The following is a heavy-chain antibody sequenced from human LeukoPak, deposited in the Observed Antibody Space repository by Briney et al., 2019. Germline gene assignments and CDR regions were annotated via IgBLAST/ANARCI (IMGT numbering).Heavy chain of an antibody. V-gene: IGHV1-2*02. D-gene: IGHD6-6*01. CDR3: ARGGRTASSSSYPCYYYYYMDV. J-gene: IGHJ6*03. Sequence: ASVKVSCRASGYTFTGYYMHWVRQAPGQGLEWMGWINPNSGGTNYAQKFQGRVTMTRDTSISTAYMELSRLRSDDTAVYYCARGGRTASSSSYPCYYYYYMDVWGKGTTVTVSS. CDR2: INPNSGGT. CDR1: GYTFTGYY.